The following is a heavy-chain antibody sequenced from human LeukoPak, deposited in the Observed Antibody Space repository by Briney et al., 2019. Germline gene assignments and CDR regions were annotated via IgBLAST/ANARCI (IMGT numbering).Heavy chain of an antibody. CDR3: ARDHSRSGYYDY. CDR1: GGSIISDY. J-gene: IGHJ4*02. D-gene: IGHD3-3*01. Sequence: PSETLSLTRTVSGGSIISDYWGWIRQPPGRGLEWVGYTSDSGSPNYIPSLRSRVTMSLDTSKNQFSLNLNSVTTADTAVYYCARDHSRSGYYDYWARG. V-gene: IGHV4-59*01. CDR2: TSDSGSP.